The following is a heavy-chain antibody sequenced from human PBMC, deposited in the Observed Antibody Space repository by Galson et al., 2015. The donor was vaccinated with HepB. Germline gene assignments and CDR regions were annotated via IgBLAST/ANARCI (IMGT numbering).Heavy chain of an antibody. Sequence: SCKASGYTFTSYAMNWVRQAPGQGLEWMGWINTNTGNPTYAQGFTGRFVFSLDTSVSTAYLQISSLKAEDTAVYYCAREVCSGGSCYPGWFDPWGQGTLVTVSS. CDR1: GYTFTSYA. CDR3: AREVCSGGSCYPGWFDP. J-gene: IGHJ5*02. D-gene: IGHD2-15*01. V-gene: IGHV7-4-1*02. CDR2: INTNTGNP.